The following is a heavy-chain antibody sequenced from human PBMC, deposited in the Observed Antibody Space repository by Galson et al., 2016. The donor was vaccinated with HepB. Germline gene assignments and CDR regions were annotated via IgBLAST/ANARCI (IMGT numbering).Heavy chain of an antibody. CDR2: INIGGST. Sequence: LSLTCAVYGGSFSGYFWSWIRQPPGKGLGWVGEINIGGSTNYTPSLKSRVTISMDMSMKQFSLKMTSVTAADTAVYYCARGRGTYGMDVWGQGTTVTVSS. V-gene: IGHV4-34*01. D-gene: IGHD3-16*01. CDR3: ARGRGTYGMDV. J-gene: IGHJ6*02. CDR1: GGSFSGYF.